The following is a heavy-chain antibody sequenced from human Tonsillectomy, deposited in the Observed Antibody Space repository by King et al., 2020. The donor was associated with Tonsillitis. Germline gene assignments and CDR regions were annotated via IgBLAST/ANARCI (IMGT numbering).Heavy chain of an antibody. CDR2: INPNSGGT. CDR3: ARDRGQWLVLYGMDV. V-gene: IGHV1-2*02. D-gene: IGHD6-19*01. CDR1: GYTFTGYY. Sequence: QLVQSGAEVKKPGASVKVSCKASGYTFTGYYMHWVRQAPGQGLEWMGWINPNSGGTNYAQKFQGRVTMTRDTSISTAYMELSRLRSDDTAVDYCARDRGQWLVLYGMDVWGQGTTVTVSS. J-gene: IGHJ6*02.